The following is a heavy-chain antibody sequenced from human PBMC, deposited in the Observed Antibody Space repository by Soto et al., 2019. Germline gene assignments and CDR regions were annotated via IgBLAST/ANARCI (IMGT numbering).Heavy chain of an antibody. V-gene: IGHV4-30-2*01. CDR1: GGSISSGGYS. CDR2: IYHSGST. Sequence: QLQLQESGSGLVKPSQTLSLTCAVSGGSISSGGYSWSWIRQPPGKGLEWIGYIYHSGSTYYNPSLTSRVTIAVDRSKNQFSLTLSSVPAADPAVYYCARAMTTVTTLDYWGQGTLVTVSS. CDR3: ARAMTTVTTLDY. J-gene: IGHJ4*02. D-gene: IGHD4-4*01.